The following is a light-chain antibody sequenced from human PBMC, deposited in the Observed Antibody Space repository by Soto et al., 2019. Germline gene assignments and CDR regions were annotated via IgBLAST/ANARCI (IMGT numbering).Light chain of an antibody. CDR2: EVS. Sequence: QSALTQPPSASGTPGQSVTIPCTGTSSDVGYYNYVSWYQQHPGKAPKLVIYEVSRRPSGVPDRFSGSKSGNTASLTVSGLQAEDEADYYCSSNAGSNNLVFGGGTKVTVL. CDR3: SSNAGSNNLV. J-gene: IGLJ2*01. CDR1: SSDVGYYNY. V-gene: IGLV2-8*01.